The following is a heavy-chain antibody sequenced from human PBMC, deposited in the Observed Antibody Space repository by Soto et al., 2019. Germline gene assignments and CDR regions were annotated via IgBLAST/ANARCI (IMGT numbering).Heavy chain of an antibody. CDR1: GGTFSSYA. J-gene: IGHJ4*02. V-gene: IGHV1-69*13. D-gene: IGHD3-3*01. Sequence: ASVKVSCKASGGTFSSYAISWVRQAPGQGLEWMGGIIPIFGTANYAQKFQGRVTITADESTSTAYMELSSLRSEDTAVYYCARGTTGWSGYYPFDYWGQGTLVTVS. CDR2: IIPIFGTA. CDR3: ARGTTGWSGYYPFDY.